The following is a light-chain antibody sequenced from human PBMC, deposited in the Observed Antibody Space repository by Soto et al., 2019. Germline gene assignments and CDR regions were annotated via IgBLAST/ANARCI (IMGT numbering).Light chain of an antibody. CDR3: SSYTGSKSCV. Sequence: QSVLTQPPSASGSPGQSVTISCTGTSSDVGRYNYVSWYQQHPGKAPKLLIYEVNKRPSGVPDRFSGSKSGNTASLTVSGLQAEDEADYYCSSYTGSKSCVFGTGTKVTVL. CDR2: EVN. CDR1: SSDVGRYNY. J-gene: IGLJ1*01. V-gene: IGLV2-8*01.